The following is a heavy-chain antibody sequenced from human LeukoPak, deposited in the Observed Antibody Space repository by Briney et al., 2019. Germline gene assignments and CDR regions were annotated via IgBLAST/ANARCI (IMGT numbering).Heavy chain of an antibody. J-gene: IGHJ4*02. CDR3: AKDTYASGSPSFDY. D-gene: IGHD3-10*01. CDR2: ISGTGGST. Sequence: QSGGSLRLSCVASGITFSSYAMSWVRQAPGKGLEWVSGISGTGGSTYYADSVKGRFTISRDNSKNTLYLQMDGLRAEDTAVYYCAKDTYASGSPSFDYWGQGTLVTVSS. CDR1: GITFSSYA. V-gene: IGHV3-23*01.